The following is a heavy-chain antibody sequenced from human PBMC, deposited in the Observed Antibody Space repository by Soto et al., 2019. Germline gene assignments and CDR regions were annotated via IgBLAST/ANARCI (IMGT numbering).Heavy chain of an antibody. D-gene: IGHD3-16*02. CDR3: ARETVWGTYRFDS. CDR2: IHNTGRT. CDR1: CGSMSSYY. Sequence: SETLSLTCTVSCGSMSSYYWSWIRRPAGKGLEWIGRIHNTGRTNYNPSLKSRVTMSVDTSKNQFSLKVSSVTAADTAVYYCARETVWGTYRFDSWGQGTLVTVPQ. V-gene: IGHV4-4*07. J-gene: IGHJ4*02.